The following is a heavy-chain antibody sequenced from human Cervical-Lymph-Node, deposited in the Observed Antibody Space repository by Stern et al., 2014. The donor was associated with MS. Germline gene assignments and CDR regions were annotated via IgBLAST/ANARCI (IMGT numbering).Heavy chain of an antibody. V-gene: IGHV3-30*04. D-gene: IGHD1-14*01. J-gene: IGHJ6*02. CDR1: GFTFSSYA. CDR3: ARDRTGFMDV. Sequence: QVQLVESGGGVVQPGRSLRLSCAASGFTFSSYAMHWVRQAPGKGLEWVAVISYDGSNKYYADSVKGRFTISRDNSKNTLYLQMNSLRAEDTAVYYCARDRTGFMDVWGQGTTVTVSS. CDR2: ISYDGSNK.